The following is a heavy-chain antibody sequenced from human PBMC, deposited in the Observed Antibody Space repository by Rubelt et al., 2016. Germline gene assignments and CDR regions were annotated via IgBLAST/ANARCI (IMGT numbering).Heavy chain of an antibody. Sequence: QVQLQQWGAGLLKPSETLSLTCAVYGGSFSGYYWSWIRQPPGKGLEWIGEINHSGSTNYNPALKSRVTISLDTSKNQFSLKLCSVTAADTAVYYCAREGGSGWDYFDCWGQGTLVTVSS. CDR3: AREGGSGWDYFDC. CDR2: INHSGST. D-gene: IGHD6-19*01. V-gene: IGHV4-34*01. J-gene: IGHJ4*02. CDR1: GGSFSGYY.